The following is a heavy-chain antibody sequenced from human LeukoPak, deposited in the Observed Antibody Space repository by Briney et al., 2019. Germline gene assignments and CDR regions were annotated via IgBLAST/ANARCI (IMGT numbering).Heavy chain of an antibody. CDR3: ARVRLVTAIQEGYYFDY. V-gene: IGHV4-30-4*01. CDR1: GGSISSGDYY. Sequence: SQTLSLTCTVSGGSISSGDYYWSWIRQPPGKGLEWIGYIYYSGSTYYNPSLKSRVTISVDTSKNQFSLKLSSVTAADTAVYYCARVRLVTAIQEGYYFDYWGQGTLVTVSS. J-gene: IGHJ4*02. CDR2: IYYSGST. D-gene: IGHD2-21*02.